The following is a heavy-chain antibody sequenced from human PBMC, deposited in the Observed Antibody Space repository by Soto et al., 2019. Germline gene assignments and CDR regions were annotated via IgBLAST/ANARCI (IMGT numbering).Heavy chain of an antibody. CDR1: GFTFSSYG. V-gene: IGHV3-30*18. J-gene: IGHJ6*02. D-gene: IGHD2-2*01. CDR2: ISYDGSNK. CDR3: AKVQYQLRIFYYDYGMDV. Sequence: QVQLVESGGGVVQPGRSLRLSCAASGFTFSSYGMHWVRQAPGKGLEWVAVISYDGSNKYYADSVKGRFTISRDNSKNTLYLQMNRLRAEDAAVYYCAKVQYQLRIFYYDYGMDVWGQGTTVTVSS.